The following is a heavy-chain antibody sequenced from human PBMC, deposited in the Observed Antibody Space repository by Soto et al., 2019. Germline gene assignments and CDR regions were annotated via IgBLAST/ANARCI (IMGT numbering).Heavy chain of an antibody. CDR1: GDTFTIFA. V-gene: IGHV1-69*12. CDR2: IIPTIGTT. J-gene: IGHJ4*02. Sequence: QVQLVQSGAEVKKPGSSVKVSCKASGDTFTIFAISWVRQAPGQGLEWMGGIIPTIGTTNYAQRFQGRITITGDESTGTAYMELSSLKSEFTAVYYCARDLGSGYDPGDYWGQGTLLTVSS. D-gene: IGHD5-12*01. CDR3: ARDLGSGYDPGDY.